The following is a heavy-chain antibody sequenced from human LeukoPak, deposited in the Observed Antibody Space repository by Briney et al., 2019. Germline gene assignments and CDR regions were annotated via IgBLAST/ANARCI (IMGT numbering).Heavy chain of an antibody. D-gene: IGHD3-22*01. CDR2: INHSGST. Sequence: SETLSLTCTVSGGSISSGASDWGWIRQHPKRGLEWVGYINHSGSTYYNPSLGSRVTMSVDTSKNQFSLKLSSVTAADSAVYYCARAARQGFTMIVVPFFYFDLWGRSTLVTVSS. CDR1: GGSISSGASD. J-gene: IGHJ2*01. CDR3: ARAARQGFTMIVVPFFYFDL. V-gene: IGHV4-31*03.